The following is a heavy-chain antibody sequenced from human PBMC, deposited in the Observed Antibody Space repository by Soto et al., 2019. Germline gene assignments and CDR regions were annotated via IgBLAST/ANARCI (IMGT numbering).Heavy chain of an antibody. Sequence: GGSLRLSCTASGFTFDNYAMNWVRQAPGKGLEWVSVISGSGDSKYYADSVKGRFTISRDNSHNTLYLQMDSLRAKDTAAYYCAKTVAARLMGFERWGQGTLVTVSS. J-gene: IGHJ4*02. CDR3: AKTVAARLMGFER. D-gene: IGHD6-6*01. V-gene: IGHV3-23*01. CDR2: ISGSGDSK. CDR1: GFTFDNYA.